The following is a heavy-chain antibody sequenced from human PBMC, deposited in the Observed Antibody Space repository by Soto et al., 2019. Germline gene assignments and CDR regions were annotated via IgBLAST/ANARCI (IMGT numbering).Heavy chain of an antibody. V-gene: IGHV1-69*13. Sequence: SVKVSCKASGGTFSSYAISWVRQAPGQGLEWMGGIIPIFGTGNYAQKFQGRVTITADESTSTAYMELSSLRSEDTAVYYCATRDYYDSSGYYYACVYWGQGTLVTVSS. D-gene: IGHD3-22*01. CDR1: GGTFSSYA. J-gene: IGHJ4*02. CDR3: ATRDYYDSSGYYYACVY. CDR2: IIPIFGTG.